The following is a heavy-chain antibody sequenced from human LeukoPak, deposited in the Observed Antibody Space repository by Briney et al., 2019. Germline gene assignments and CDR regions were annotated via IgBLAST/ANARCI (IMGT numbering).Heavy chain of an antibody. J-gene: IGHJ4*02. V-gene: IGHV3-33*06. D-gene: IGHD3-10*01. CDR1: GFTFSSYG. Sequence: GGSLRLSCAASGFTFSSYGMHWVRQAPGKGLEWVAVIWYDGSNKFYADSVKGRFTISRDNSKNTLYLQMNSLRAEDTAVYYCAKQPKGSGSYPYYFDYWGQGTLVTVSS. CDR3: AKQPKGSGSYPYYFDY. CDR2: IWYDGSNK.